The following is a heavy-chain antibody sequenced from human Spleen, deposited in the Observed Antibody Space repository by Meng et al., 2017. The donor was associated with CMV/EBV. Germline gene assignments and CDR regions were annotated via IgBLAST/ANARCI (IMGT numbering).Heavy chain of an antibody. CDR2: IYYSGST. CDR3: ARDGHDSSGYNFDY. V-gene: IGHV4-39*07. Sequence: SGGSISSSSYYWGWIRQPPGKGLEWIGSIYYSGSTYYNPSLKSRVTISVDTSKNQFSLKLSSVTAADTAVYYCARDGHDSSGYNFDYWGQGTLVTVSS. J-gene: IGHJ4*02. D-gene: IGHD3-22*01. CDR1: GGSISSSSYY.